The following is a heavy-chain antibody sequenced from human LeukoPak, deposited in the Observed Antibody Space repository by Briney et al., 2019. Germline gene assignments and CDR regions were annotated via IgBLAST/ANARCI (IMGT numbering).Heavy chain of an antibody. J-gene: IGHJ6*03. CDR2: IYHSGST. V-gene: IGHV4-38-2*01. CDR3: ARGMRGYSGYFYYYYMDV. D-gene: IGHD5-12*01. Sequence: SETLSLTCAVSGYSISSGYYWGWIRQPPGKGLEGIGSIYHSGSTYYNPSLKSRATISVDTSKNQFSLRLSSVAAADTDVYYCARGMRGYSGYFYYYYMDVWGKGTTVTVSS. CDR1: GYSISSGYY.